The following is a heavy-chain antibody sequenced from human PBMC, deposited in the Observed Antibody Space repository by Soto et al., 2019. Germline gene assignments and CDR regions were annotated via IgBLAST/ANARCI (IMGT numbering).Heavy chain of an antibody. Sequence: QVQLVQSGAEVKQPGSSVKVSCLASRGTFNRDAINWVRQAPGHGLEWLGALVPQFGTPNYAQKFQDRVTIVADESTNTTSMELRGLTSADTAVYYCARQNRDTPMVPLDVWGQGTLGTVSS. CDR2: LVPQFGTP. CDR1: RGTFNRDA. CDR3: ARQNRDTPMVPLDV. D-gene: IGHD5-18*01. V-gene: IGHV1-69*01. J-gene: IGHJ4*02.